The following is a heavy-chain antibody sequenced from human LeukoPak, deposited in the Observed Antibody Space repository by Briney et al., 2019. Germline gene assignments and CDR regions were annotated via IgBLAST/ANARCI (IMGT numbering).Heavy chain of an antibody. CDR1: GFTFISYG. CDR2: IRYDGSNK. J-gene: IGHJ4*02. V-gene: IGHV3-30*02. Sequence: GGSLRLSCAASGFTFISYGMHWVRQAPGKGLEWVAFIRYDGSNKYYADSVKGRFTISRDNSKNTLYLQMNSLRAEDTAVYYCAKDHGYSSGCSDYWGQGTLVTVSS. CDR3: AKDHGYSSGCSDY. D-gene: IGHD6-19*01.